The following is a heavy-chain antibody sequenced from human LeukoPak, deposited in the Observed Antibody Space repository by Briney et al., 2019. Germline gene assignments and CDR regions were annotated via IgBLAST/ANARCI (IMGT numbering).Heavy chain of an antibody. D-gene: IGHD6-19*01. CDR1: VYTFIGKY. CDR3: ARDISQSSNYIYY. Sequence: VNVSCKACVYTFIGKYMHWVRQAAGQGLEWMGWINPNSGGTNYAQKFPARATMTRHPSLSTAYMELRSLRYHGTAVYYCARDISQSSNYIYYWAQGTLVTVPS. CDR2: INPNSGGT. V-gene: IGHV1-2*02. J-gene: IGHJ4*02.